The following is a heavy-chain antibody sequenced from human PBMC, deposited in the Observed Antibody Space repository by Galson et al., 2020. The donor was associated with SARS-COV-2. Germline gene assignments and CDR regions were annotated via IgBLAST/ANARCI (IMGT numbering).Heavy chain of an antibody. CDR1: GYTFNNYA. CDR2: INTNTGNP. J-gene: IGHJ4*02. Sequence: ASVKVSCKASGYTFNNYALNWVRQAPGQGLERMAWINTNTGNPTYAQGFTGRFVFSLDTSISTAYLQISSLKAEDTAVYYCARGAGAWFGELLDYWGQGTLVTVSS. CDR3: ARGAGAWFGELLDY. D-gene: IGHD3-10*01. V-gene: IGHV7-4-1*02.